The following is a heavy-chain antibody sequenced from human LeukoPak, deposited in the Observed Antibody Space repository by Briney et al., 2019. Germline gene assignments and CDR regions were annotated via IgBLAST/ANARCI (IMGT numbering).Heavy chain of an antibody. V-gene: IGHV4-39*01. D-gene: IGHD1-26*01. CDR2: IYYIGST. CDR3: ARQKSGSYGLFDY. Sequence: SETLSLTCTLSGGSVSSSTFYWGWFRQPPGKGLDWIGSIYYIGSTYYNPSLRSRVTMSMDTSKNQSSLKLSSVTAADTSVYYCARQKSGSYGLFDYWGQGTLVTVSS. J-gene: IGHJ4*02. CDR1: GGSVSSSTFY.